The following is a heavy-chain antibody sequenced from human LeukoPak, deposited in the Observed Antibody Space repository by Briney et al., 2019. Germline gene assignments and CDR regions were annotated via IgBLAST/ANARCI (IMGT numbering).Heavy chain of an antibody. D-gene: IGHD3-22*01. V-gene: IGHV4-34*01. CDR2: INHSGST. J-gene: IGHJ4*02. Sequence: SETLSLTCAVYGGSFSGYYWSWIRQPPGKGLEWIGEINHSGSTNYNPSLKSRVTISVDTSKNQFSQKLNSVTAADTAVYYCARSLSLDSSGLGVDYWGQGTLVTVSS. CDR1: GGSFSGYY. CDR3: ARSLSLDSSGLGVDY.